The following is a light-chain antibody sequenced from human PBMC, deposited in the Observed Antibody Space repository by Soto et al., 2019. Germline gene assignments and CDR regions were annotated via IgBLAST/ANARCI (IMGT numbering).Light chain of an antibody. CDR3: RSYISSSTSNVV. CDR2: EVS. V-gene: IGLV2-14*01. CDR1: SSDVGGYNY. Sequence: QSALTQPASVSGSPGQSITISCTGTSSDVGGYNYVSWYQQHPGKAPKLMIYEVSNRPSGVSNRFSGSKSGNTASLTISGHQAEDEADYYCRSYISSSTSNVVFGGGTKLTVL. J-gene: IGLJ2*01.